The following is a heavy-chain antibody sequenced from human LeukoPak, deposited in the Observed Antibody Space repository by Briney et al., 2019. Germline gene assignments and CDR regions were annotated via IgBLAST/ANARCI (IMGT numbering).Heavy chain of an antibody. Sequence: GASGTVCRTASGSTFTGYYMHWVRQAPGQGLEWMGWINPNSGGTNYAQKFQGRVTMTRDTSISTAYMELSRLRSDDTAVYYCARDQYYYDSSGYFYDFWGQGTLVTVSS. D-gene: IGHD3-22*01. V-gene: IGHV1-2*02. CDR1: GSTFTGYY. CDR2: INPNSGGT. J-gene: IGHJ4*02. CDR3: ARDQYYYDSSGYFYDF.